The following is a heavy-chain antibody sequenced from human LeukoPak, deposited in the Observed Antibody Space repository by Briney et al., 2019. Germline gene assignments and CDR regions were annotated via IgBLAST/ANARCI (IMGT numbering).Heavy chain of an antibody. CDR2: ISAYNGNT. D-gene: IGHD3-3*01. Sequence: GASVKVSCKASGYTFTSYGISWVRHAPGQGLELMGWISAYNGNTNYAQKLQGRVTMTTDTSTSTAYMELRSLRSDDTAVYYCARGGYDFWSGYYYYMDVWGKGTTVTVSS. J-gene: IGHJ6*03. CDR3: ARGGYDFWSGYYYYMDV. CDR1: GYTFTSYG. V-gene: IGHV1-18*01.